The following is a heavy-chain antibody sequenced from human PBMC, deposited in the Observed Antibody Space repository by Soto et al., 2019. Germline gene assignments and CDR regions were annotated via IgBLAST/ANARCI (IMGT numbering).Heavy chain of an antibody. CDR2: ISGSGGNT. CDR1: GFTFSTYA. J-gene: IGHJ4*02. V-gene: IGHV3-23*01. D-gene: IGHD1-26*01. CDR3: AKGSGSSGLSDYFAY. Sequence: PGGSLRLSCAASGFTFSTYAMSWVRQAPGKGLEWVSSISGSGGNTYYAGSVKGRFTISRDNSKNTLYLQMDSLRAEDTAVYYCAKGSGSSGLSDYFAYWGQGTLVTVS.